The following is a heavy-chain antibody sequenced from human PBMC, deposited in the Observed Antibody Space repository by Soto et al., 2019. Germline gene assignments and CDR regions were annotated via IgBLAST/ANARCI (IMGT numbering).Heavy chain of an antibody. CDR2: IYYSGST. Sequence: SETLSLTCTVSGGSISSSSYYWGWIRQPPGKGLEWIGSIYYSGSTYYNPSLKSRVTISIDTSKNQFSLKLSSVTAADTAVYYCARLRDIVVVVAANPPWFDPWGQGTLVTVSS. V-gene: IGHV4-39*01. CDR3: ARLRDIVVVVAANPPWFDP. D-gene: IGHD2-15*01. J-gene: IGHJ5*02. CDR1: GGSISSSSYY.